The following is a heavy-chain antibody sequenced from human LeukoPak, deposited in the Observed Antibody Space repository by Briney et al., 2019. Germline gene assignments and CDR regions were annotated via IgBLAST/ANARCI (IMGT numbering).Heavy chain of an antibody. CDR2: ISGSGGT. D-gene: IGHD3-22*01. Sequence: GGSLRLSCAASGFTFSSYAMTWVRQAPGKGLEWVSAISGSGGTYYADSVKGRFTISRDNSKNTLYLQMNSLRAEDTAMYYCASADGSGYRYYWGQGTLVTVSS. CDR1: GFTFSSYA. V-gene: IGHV3-23*01. J-gene: IGHJ4*02. CDR3: ASADGSGYRYY.